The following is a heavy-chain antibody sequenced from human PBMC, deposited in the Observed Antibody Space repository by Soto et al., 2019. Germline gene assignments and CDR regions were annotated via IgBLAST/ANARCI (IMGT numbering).Heavy chain of an antibody. V-gene: IGHV4-39*01. CDR2: IYYSGST. CDR3: ATTLYYYDSSGYYDY. Sequence: SETLSLTCTVSGGSISSSSYYWGWIRQPPGKGLEWIGSIYYSGSTYYNPSLKSRVTISVDTSKNQFSLKLSSVTAADTAVYYCATTLYYYDSSGYYDYWGQGTLVTVSS. CDR1: GGSISSSSYY. J-gene: IGHJ4*02. D-gene: IGHD3-22*01.